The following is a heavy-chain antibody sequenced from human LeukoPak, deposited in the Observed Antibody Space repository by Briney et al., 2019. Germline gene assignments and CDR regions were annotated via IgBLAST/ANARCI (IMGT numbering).Heavy chain of an antibody. Sequence: ASVKVSCKASGYTFTGYYMHWVRQAPGQGLEWMGGIIPIFGTANYAQKFQGRVTITADESTSTAYMELSSLRSEDTAVYYCARVPRHANNWNDHYYYYYYMDVWGKGTTVTISS. V-gene: IGHV1-69*13. CDR1: GYTFTGYY. CDR3: ARVPRHANNWNDHYYYYYYMDV. J-gene: IGHJ6*03. D-gene: IGHD1-20*01. CDR2: IIPIFGTA.